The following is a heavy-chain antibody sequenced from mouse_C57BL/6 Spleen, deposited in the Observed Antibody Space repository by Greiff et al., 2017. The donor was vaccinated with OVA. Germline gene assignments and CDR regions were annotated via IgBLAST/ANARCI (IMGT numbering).Heavy chain of an antibody. V-gene: IGHV2-5*01. CDR2: IWRGGST. D-gene: IGHD1-1*01. CDR1: GFSLTSYG. CDR3: ASNHYYDSSYGYFDV. Sequence: QVQLQQSGPGLVQPSQSLSITCTVSGFSLTSYGVHWVRQSPGKGLEWLGVIWRGGSTDYNAAFMSRLSITKDNSKCQVFFKMNSLQADDTAIYYCASNHYYDSSYGYFDVWGTGTTVTVSS. J-gene: IGHJ1*03.